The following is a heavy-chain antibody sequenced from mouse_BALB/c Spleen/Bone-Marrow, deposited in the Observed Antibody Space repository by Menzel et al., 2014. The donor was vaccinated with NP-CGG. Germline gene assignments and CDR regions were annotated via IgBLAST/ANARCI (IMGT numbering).Heavy chain of an antibody. CDR1: GFTFSDYY. Sequence: EVKLMESGGGLVQPGGSLKLSCAPSGFTFSDYYMYWVRQTPEKRLEWVAYISNGGGSTYYPDTVKGRFTISRDNAKNTLYLQMSRLKSEDTAMYYCARPTIYYDYDGYAMDYWGQGTSVTVSS. D-gene: IGHD2-4*01. CDR2: ISNGGGST. CDR3: ARPTIYYDYDGYAMDY. V-gene: IGHV5-12*01. J-gene: IGHJ4*01.